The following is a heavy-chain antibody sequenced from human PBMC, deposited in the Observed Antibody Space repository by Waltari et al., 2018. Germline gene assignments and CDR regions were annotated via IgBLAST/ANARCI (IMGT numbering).Heavy chain of an antibody. D-gene: IGHD2-21*02. CDR3: ARGLGVTSYFDY. Sequence: QVQLVESGGGVVQPGRSLRLSCAASGFTCSIYAMHWVRQAPGKGLEWVAVISYDGSNKYYADSVKGRFTISRDNSKNTLYLQMNSLRAEDTAVYYCARGLGVTSYFDYWGQGTLVTVSS. CDR2: ISYDGSNK. J-gene: IGHJ4*02. V-gene: IGHV3-30-3*01. CDR1: GFTCSIYA.